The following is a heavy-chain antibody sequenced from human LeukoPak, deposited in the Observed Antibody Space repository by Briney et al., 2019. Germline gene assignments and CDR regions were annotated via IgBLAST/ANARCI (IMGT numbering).Heavy chain of an antibody. Sequence: KPSETLSLTCTVSGYSISSDYYWGWIRQPPGKALEWIGSIYHSGSTYYNPSLKSRVTFSVDTSKNQFSLKLNSVTAADTAVYYCVPTQFGEAFEIWGQGTMVTVSS. V-gene: IGHV4-38-2*02. CDR3: VPTQFGEAFEI. D-gene: IGHD3-16*01. CDR1: GYSISSDYY. CDR2: IYHSGST. J-gene: IGHJ3*02.